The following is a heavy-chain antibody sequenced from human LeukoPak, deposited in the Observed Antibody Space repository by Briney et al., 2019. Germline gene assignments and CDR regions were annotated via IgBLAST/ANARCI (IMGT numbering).Heavy chain of an antibody. CDR1: GFTFSGYA. Sequence: GGSLRLSCAPSGFTFSGYAMAWVRQAPKKGLEWVSAISGSGVNTYYADSVKGRSTISRDNSKSTLSLQVNSLRAEDTAVYYCAKEESITMIVVVIEVFDYWGQGTLVTVSS. CDR2: ISGSGVNT. J-gene: IGHJ4*02. D-gene: IGHD3-22*01. V-gene: IGHV3-23*01. CDR3: AKEESITMIVVVIEVFDY.